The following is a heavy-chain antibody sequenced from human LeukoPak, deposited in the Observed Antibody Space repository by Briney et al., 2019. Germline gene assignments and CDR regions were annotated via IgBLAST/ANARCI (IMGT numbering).Heavy chain of an antibody. CDR1: GGSISSYN. Sequence: SETLSLTCAHPGGSISSYNWCWIRQPAEKGLEWIGRIYTSGSTNYNPSLKSRVTMSVDTSKNQSSLKLSSVTAADTAVHYCARETSQKGAHYMDVWGKGTTVTISS. CDR3: ARETSQKGAHYMDV. D-gene: IGHD3-16*01. J-gene: IGHJ6*03. V-gene: IGHV4-4*07. CDR2: IYTSGST.